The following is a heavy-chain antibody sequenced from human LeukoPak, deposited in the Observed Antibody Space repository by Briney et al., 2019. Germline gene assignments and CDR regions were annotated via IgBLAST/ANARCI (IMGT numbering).Heavy chain of an antibody. V-gene: IGHV3-13*01. J-gene: IGHJ4*02. CDR3: ARGNGSSWYAPFFDY. D-gene: IGHD6-13*01. CDR1: GFTFSRYD. CDR2: IGIGGDT. Sequence: GGSLRRSCAASGFTFSRYDMHWVRQGTGKGLEWVSGIGIGGDTYYPGSVNGRFTISRDDAKNSLYLQMNSLRAGDTAVYYCARGNGSSWYAPFFDYWGQGTLVTVSS.